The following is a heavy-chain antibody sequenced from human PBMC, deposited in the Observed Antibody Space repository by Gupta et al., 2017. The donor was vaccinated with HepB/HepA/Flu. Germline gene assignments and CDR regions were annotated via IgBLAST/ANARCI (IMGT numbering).Heavy chain of an antibody. CDR3: AHRKIGDYDFWSGYYTGFDY. V-gene: IGHV2-5*01. CDR1: GFSLSTCGVA. Sequence: QITLKYSGPTLVKRTQTLTLTSPFPGFSLSTCGVALGWIRQPPGKALEWLALIYWNDDKRYSPSLKSRLTITKDTSKTQVVLTMTNMDPVDTATYYCAHRKIGDYDFWSGYYTGFDYWGQGTLVTVSS. D-gene: IGHD3-3*01. J-gene: IGHJ4*02. CDR2: IYWNDDK.